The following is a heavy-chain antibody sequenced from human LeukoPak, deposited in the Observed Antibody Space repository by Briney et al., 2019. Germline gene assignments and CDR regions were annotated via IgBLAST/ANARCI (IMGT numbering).Heavy chain of an antibody. V-gene: IGHV3-43D*03. J-gene: IGHJ4*02. CDR3: AKDRGGYKYGSYYFDD. D-gene: IGHD5-18*01. Sequence: PGGSLRLSCAASGFTFDDYAMHWVRQAPGQGLEWVSLISWDGSSNYYADSVKGRFTISRDNSKNSLFLQMNSLRAGDTALYYCAKDRGGYKYGSYYFDDWGQGTLVTVSS. CDR2: ISWDGSSN. CDR1: GFTFDDYA.